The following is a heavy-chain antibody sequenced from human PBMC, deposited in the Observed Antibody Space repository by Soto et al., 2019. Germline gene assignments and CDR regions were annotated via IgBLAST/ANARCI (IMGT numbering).Heavy chain of an antibody. CDR1: GGSFSGYY. D-gene: IGHD6-6*01. V-gene: IGHV4-34*01. CDR3: ARVSPFYIAARPDWFDP. J-gene: IGHJ5*02. Sequence: SETLSLTCAVYGGSFSGYYWSWIRQPPGKGLEWIGEINHSGSTNYNPSLKSRITINPDTSKNQLSLQLNSVTPEDTAVYYCARVSPFYIAARPDWFDPWGQGTLVTVSS. CDR2: INHSGST.